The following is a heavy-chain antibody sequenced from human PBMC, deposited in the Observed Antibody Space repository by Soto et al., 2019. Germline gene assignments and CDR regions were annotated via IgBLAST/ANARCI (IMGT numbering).Heavy chain of an antibody. CDR2: ISYDGENQ. J-gene: IGHJ5*02. CDR1: GFSFSHYA. D-gene: IGHD3-10*01. CDR3: VSPHSESSNAFDL. Sequence: GSLRLSCAASGFSFSHYAMHWVRQPPGKGLEWVALISYDGENQYFTDSVRGRFTISRDNSKTAVYLEMNDLRLDDTATYYCVSPHSESSNAFDLWGQRTLVTVPQ. V-gene: IGHV3-30*04.